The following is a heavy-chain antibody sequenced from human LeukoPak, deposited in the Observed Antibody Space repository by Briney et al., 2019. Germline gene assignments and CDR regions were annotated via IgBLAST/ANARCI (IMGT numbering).Heavy chain of an antibody. CDR3: AKRANYGVDSYYMDV. D-gene: IGHD1-7*01. CDR2: ISGSGGST. CDR1: GFIFSSYG. J-gene: IGHJ6*03. V-gene: IGHV3-23*01. Sequence: GGSLRLSCAASGFIFSSYGMSWARQAPEKGLEWVSAISGSGGSTFYADSVKGRFTISRDNSKNTLYLQMNSLRAEDTAVYYCAKRANYGVDSYYMDVWGKGTTVTISS.